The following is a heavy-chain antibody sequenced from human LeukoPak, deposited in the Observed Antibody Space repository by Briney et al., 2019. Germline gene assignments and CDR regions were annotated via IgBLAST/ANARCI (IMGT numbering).Heavy chain of an antibody. CDR3: ASLKNYDFWSGSRSDWYFDL. Sequence: SVKVPCKASGGTFSSYAISWVRQAPGQGLEWMGGIIPIFGTANYAQKFQGRVTITADKSTSTAYMELSSLRSEDTAVYYCASLKNYDFWSGSRSDWYFDLWGRGTLVTVSS. J-gene: IGHJ2*01. D-gene: IGHD3-3*01. CDR2: IIPIFGTA. CDR1: GGTFSSYA. V-gene: IGHV1-69*06.